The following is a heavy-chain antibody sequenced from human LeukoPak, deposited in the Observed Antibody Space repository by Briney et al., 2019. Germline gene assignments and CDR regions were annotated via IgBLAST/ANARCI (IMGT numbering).Heavy chain of an antibody. D-gene: IGHD5-18*01. CDR3: ARDGLTRLRLGMDI. CDR2: ITSTSRTI. CDR1: GFNFNDYS. J-gene: IGHJ6*02. Sequence: GGSLRLSCEVSGFNFNDYSMHWVRQAPGKGLEWVASITSTSRTIFYADSLKGRFIISRDNAKKTVSLKMNSLRDEDTAVYYCARDGLTRLRLGMDIWGQGTTVTVSS. V-gene: IGHV3-69-1*01.